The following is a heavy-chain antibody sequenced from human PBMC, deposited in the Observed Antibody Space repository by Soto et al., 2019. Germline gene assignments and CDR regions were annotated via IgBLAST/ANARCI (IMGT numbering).Heavy chain of an antibody. CDR1: GFSVSSNY. Sequence: EVQLVESGGGLVQPGGSLRLSCAAPGFSVSSNYMSWIRQAPEKGLEWVSVVYRSGDTNYADSVKGRFTISRDTSKNTLYLHMNGLRADDTAVYYCAREAVFGLTMHYYHYMDVWGKGTTVTVSS. J-gene: IGHJ6*03. CDR3: AREAVFGLTMHYYHYMDV. D-gene: IGHD3-3*01. V-gene: IGHV3-66*01. CDR2: VYRSGDT.